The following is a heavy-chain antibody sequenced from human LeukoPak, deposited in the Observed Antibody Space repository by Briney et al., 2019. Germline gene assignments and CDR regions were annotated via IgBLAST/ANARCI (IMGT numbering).Heavy chain of an antibody. CDR3: AKSRDYYDSSGTFDY. Sequence: GGSLRLSCAASGFSFRSDGMSWVRQAPGKGLEWVSFISTSSSYIHNADSVKGRFTISRDNAENSLYLQMNSLRAEDTAVYYCAKSRDYYDSSGTFDYWGQGTLVTVSS. V-gene: IGHV3-21*01. CDR1: GFSFRSDG. CDR2: ISTSSSYI. D-gene: IGHD3-22*01. J-gene: IGHJ4*02.